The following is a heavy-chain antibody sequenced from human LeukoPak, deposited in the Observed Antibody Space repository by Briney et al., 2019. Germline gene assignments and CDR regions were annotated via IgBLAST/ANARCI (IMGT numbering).Heavy chain of an antibody. V-gene: IGHV4-61*02. J-gene: IGHJ4*02. D-gene: IGHD4-23*01. CDR2: IYTSGST. CDR3: ARDILASDSGGALDY. CDR1: GGSISSGSYY. Sequence: SETLSLTCTASGGSISSGSYYWSWIRQPAGKGLEWIGRIYTSGSTNYNPSLKSRVTISVDTSKNPFCLRLSSGTAADPAVYYCARDILASDSGGALDYWGQGTLVTVSS.